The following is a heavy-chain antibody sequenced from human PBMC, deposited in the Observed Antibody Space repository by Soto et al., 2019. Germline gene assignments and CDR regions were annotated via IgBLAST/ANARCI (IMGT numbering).Heavy chain of an antibody. V-gene: IGHV3-21*01. Sequence: EVQLVESGGGLGKPGGSLRLSCAASGFTFSTYSMSWVRQAPGKGLEWVSSISSSSSYIYYADSVKGRFTISRDNAKNSLYLQMNSLRAEDTAVYYCARHPQVGGKYFDYWGQGALVTVSS. D-gene: IGHD1-26*01. J-gene: IGHJ4*02. CDR3: ARHPQVGGKYFDY. CDR2: ISSSSSYI. CDR1: GFTFSTYS.